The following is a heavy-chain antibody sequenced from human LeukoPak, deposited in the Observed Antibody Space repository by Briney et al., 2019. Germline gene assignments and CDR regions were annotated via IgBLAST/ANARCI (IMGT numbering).Heavy chain of an antibody. V-gene: IGHV4-30-2*01. CDR3: ARELRRQGFDY. Sequence: GYSWSWXRQPPGKGLEWIGYIYHSGSTYYNPSLKSRVTISVDRSKNQFSLKLSSVTAADTAVYYCARELRRQGFDYWGQGTLVTVSS. CDR1: GYS. D-gene: IGHD4-17*01. CDR2: IYHSGST. J-gene: IGHJ4*02.